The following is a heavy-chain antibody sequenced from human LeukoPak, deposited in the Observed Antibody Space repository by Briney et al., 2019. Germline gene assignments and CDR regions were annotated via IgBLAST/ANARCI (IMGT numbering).Heavy chain of an antibody. CDR3: AKDGGYGDYGPPPPFDY. D-gene: IGHD4-17*01. Sequence: PGGSLRLSCAASGFTFSSYGMHWVRQAPGKGLEWVAFIRYDGSNKYYADSVKGRFTISRDNSKNTLYLQMNSLRAEDTAVYYCAKDGGYGDYGPPPPFDYWGQGTLVTVSS. V-gene: IGHV3-30*02. CDR2: IRYDGSNK. CDR1: GFTFSSYG. J-gene: IGHJ4*02.